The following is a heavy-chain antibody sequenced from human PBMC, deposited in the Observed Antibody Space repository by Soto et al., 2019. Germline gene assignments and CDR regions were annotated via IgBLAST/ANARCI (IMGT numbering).Heavy chain of an antibody. CDR1: GGSISSSSYY. V-gene: IGHV4-39*01. CDR3: ARRRGSSSPSWFDP. D-gene: IGHD6-6*01. Sequence: SETLSLTCTVSGGSISSSSYYWGWIRQPPGKGLEWIGSIYYSGSTYYNPSLKSRVTISVDTSKNQFSLKLSSVTAADTAVYYCARRRGSSSPSWFDPWGQGTLVTVSS. CDR2: IYYSGST. J-gene: IGHJ5*02.